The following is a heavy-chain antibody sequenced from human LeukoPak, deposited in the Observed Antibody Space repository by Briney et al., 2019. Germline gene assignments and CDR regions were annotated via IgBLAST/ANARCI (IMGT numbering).Heavy chain of an antibody. CDR2: IYPGDSDT. CDR1: GYSFPTYW. V-gene: IGHV5-51*01. CDR3: ARPERTDYVGPYGAFHI. D-gene: IGHD4-17*01. J-gene: IGHJ3*02. Sequence: GESLKIACKGSGYSFPTYWIAWVRQMPGKGLEWMGIIYPGDSDTRYSPSFQGQVTISADKSISTAYLQWSSLKASDTAMYYCARPERTDYVGPYGAFHIWGQGTMVTVSS.